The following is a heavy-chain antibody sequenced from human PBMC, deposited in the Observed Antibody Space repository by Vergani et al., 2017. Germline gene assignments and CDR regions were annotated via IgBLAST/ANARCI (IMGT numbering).Heavy chain of an antibody. CDR3: ARDLRGQIAAAGYYYYGMDV. CDR1: GGSISSYY. J-gene: IGHJ6*02. CDR2: IYYSGST. V-gene: IGHV4-59*01. D-gene: IGHD6-13*01. Sequence: QLQLQESGPGLVKPSETLSLTCTVSGGSISSYYWSWIRQPPGKGLEWIGYIYYSGSTNYNPSLKSRVTISVDTSKNQFSLKLSSVTAADTAVYYCARDLRGQIAAAGYYYYGMDVWGQGP.